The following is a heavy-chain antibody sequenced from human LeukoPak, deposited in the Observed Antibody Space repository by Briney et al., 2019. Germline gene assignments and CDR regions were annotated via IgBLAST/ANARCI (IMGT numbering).Heavy chain of an antibody. CDR3: AREYGQH. J-gene: IGHJ1*01. CDR1: GLNVRSNY. D-gene: IGHD4-17*01. Sequence: GGSLRLSCAACGLNVRSNYMSWVRQAPGKGLEWVSVSYSGGSTYYAESVKGRFTVSRDNSKNTLYLQRISLRAKDTAVYYCAREYGQHWGQGTLVTVSS. CDR2: SYSGGST. V-gene: IGHV3-53*01.